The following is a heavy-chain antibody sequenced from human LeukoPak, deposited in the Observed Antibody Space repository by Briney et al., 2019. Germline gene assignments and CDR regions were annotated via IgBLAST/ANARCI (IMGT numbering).Heavy chain of an antibody. Sequence: KSSETLSLTCAVSGYSISSGYYWGWNRQPPGKGLEWIGSIYHSGSTYYNPSLKSRVTISVDTSKNQFSLKLSSVTAADTAVYYCARDVGIAAAYDYWGQGTLVTVSS. CDR2: IYHSGST. CDR1: GYSISSGYY. D-gene: IGHD6-13*01. J-gene: IGHJ4*02. V-gene: IGHV4-38-2*02. CDR3: ARDVGIAAAYDY.